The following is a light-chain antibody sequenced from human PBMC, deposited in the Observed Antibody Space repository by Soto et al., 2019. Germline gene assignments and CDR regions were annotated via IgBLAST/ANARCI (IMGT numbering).Light chain of an antibody. CDR3: QQYNNWPIT. J-gene: IGKJ5*01. V-gene: IGKV3D-15*01. CDR1: QSVSNN. CDR2: GAS. Sequence: ELVMTQTADTLSVSAGERPTLSCRASQSVSNNLAWYLQKPGQAPRLLIYGASIRATGIPARFSGSGSGTEFTLTISSLQSEDFAVYYCQQYNNWPITFGQGTRLEIK.